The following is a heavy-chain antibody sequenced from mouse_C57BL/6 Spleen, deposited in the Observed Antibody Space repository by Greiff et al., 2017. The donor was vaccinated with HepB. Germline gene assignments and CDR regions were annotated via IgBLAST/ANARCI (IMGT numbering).Heavy chain of an antibody. CDR3: ARYPSYDYDEGNYAMDY. V-gene: IGHV1-81*01. CDR1: GYTFTSYG. CDR2: IYPRSGNT. J-gene: IGHJ4*01. D-gene: IGHD2-4*01. Sequence: QVQLQQSGAELARPGASVKLSCKASGYTFTSYGISWVKQRTGQGLEWIGEIYPRSGNTYYNEKFKGKATLTADKSSSTAYMELRSLTSEDSAVYFCARYPSYDYDEGNYAMDYWGQGTSVTVSS.